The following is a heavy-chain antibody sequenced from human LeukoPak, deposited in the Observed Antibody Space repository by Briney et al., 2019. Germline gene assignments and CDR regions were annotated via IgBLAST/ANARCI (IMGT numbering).Heavy chain of an antibody. CDR3: AKDLLTSGWGSFDY. Sequence: GGSLRLSSAASGFDFSTFAMHWVRQAPGKGLDWVAFIGSDGTNKYYADSVKGRFTISRDNSENTLYLQMSSLRDEDTAVYYCAKDLLTSGWGSFDYWGQGALVTVSS. D-gene: IGHD6-19*01. J-gene: IGHJ4*02. CDR1: GFDFSTFA. V-gene: IGHV3-30*02. CDR2: IGSDGTNK.